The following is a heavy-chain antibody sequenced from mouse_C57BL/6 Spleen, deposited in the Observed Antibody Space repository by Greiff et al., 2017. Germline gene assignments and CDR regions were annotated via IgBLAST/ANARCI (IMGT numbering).Heavy chain of an antibody. J-gene: IGHJ4*01. Sequence: EVKLVESGGGLVKPGGSLKLSCAASGFTFSDYGMHWVRQAPEKGLEWVAYISSGSSTIYYADTVKGRFTISRDNAKNTLFLQMTSLRSEDTAMYYCAWNWDDAMDYWGQGTSVTVSS. CDR3: AWNWDDAMDY. V-gene: IGHV5-17*01. CDR1: GFTFSDYG. D-gene: IGHD4-1*01. CDR2: ISSGSSTI.